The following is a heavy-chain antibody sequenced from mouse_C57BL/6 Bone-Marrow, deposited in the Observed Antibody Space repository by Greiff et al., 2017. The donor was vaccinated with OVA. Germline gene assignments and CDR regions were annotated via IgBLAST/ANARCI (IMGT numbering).Heavy chain of an antibody. CDR2: LYPGSGRT. D-gene: IGHD1-1*01. CDR1: GYTFTSYW. J-gene: IGHJ4*01. CDR3: ARSGITTVEGDFAMDY. Sequence: QVQLQQPGAELVKPGASVKMSCKASGYTFTSYWITWVKQRPGQGLEWIGDLYPGSGRTNYNEKFKSTATLPVDTSYSTAYMQCSRLISEDSAVYYCARSGITTVEGDFAMDYWGQGTSVTVSS. V-gene: IGHV1-55*01.